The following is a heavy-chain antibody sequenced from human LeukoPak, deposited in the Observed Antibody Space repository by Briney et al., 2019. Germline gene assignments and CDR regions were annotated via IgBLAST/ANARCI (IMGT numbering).Heavy chain of an antibody. CDR1: GYSISSDNW. CDR2: IHYSGIT. CDR3: ARKPNAVYWFDP. D-gene: IGHD4/OR15-4a*01. V-gene: IGHV4-28*01. Sequence: SETLSLTCAVSGYSISSDNWWGWIRQPPGKGLEWIGYIHYSGITYYSPSLKSRVTLSVDASKNQFSLRLSSVTAVDTAVYYCARKPNAVYWFDPWGQGTLVTVSS. J-gene: IGHJ5*02.